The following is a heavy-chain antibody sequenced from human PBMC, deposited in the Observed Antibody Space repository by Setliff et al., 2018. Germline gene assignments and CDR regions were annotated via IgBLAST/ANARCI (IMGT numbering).Heavy chain of an antibody. V-gene: IGHV4-34*01. D-gene: IGHD3-16*01. CDR2: INHSGST. Sequence: PSETLSLTCAVYGGSFSGYYWSWIRQPPGKGLEWIGEINHSGSTNYNPSLKSRVTISVDTSKNQFSLKLSSVTAGETAVYYCARVGFGGPIYGGNSYAFDIWGQGTMVTVSS. CDR3: ARVGFGGPIYGGNSYAFDI. CDR1: GGSFSGYY. J-gene: IGHJ3*02.